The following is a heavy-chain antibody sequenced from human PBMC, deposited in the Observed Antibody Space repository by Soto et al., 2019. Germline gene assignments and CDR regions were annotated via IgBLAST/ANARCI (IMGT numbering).Heavy chain of an antibody. CDR1: GGSITRGGSY. V-gene: IGHV4-31*03. D-gene: IGHD5-12*01. CDR2: VAYSRGT. Sequence: QVQLQESGPGLVKPSQTLSLTCTVSGGSITRGGSYWSWIRQHPEKGLEWIGYVAYSRGTYYNPTLKSRVTFWVAMSKSLLSLRLSAVTAAGMGVYYCARAWLEYNWFESWGQGTLVTVSS. J-gene: IGHJ5*01. CDR3: ARAWLEYNWFES.